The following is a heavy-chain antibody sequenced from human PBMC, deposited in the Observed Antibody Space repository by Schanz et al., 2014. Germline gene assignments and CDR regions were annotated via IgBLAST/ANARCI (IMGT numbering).Heavy chain of an antibody. V-gene: IGHV4-4*07. CDR3: AREGTTFDAFTI. CDR1: GASMSSYY. CDR2: IYTSGST. J-gene: IGHJ3*02. Sequence: QVQLQESGPGLVKPSETLSLTCTVSGASMSSYYWNWIRQPAGKGLEWIGRIYTSGSTNYNPSLRSRLTLSVDPSKNPFSLILSSVTAADTAVYYCAREGTTFDAFTIWGQGTKVTVSS. D-gene: IGHD4-4*01.